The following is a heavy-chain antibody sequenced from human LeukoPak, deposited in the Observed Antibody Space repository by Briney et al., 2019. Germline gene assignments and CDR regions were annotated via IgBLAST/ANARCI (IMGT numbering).Heavy chain of an antibody. CDR2: IIPIFGTA. CDR1: GGTFSSYA. J-gene: IGHJ3*02. V-gene: IGHV1-69*05. Sequence: ASVKVSCKASGGTFSSYAISWVRQAPGQGLEWMGGIIPIFGTANYAQKFQGRVTITTDESTSTAYMELSSLRSKDTAVYYCAANCSSTSSTYDAFDIWGQGTMVTVSS. D-gene: IGHD2-2*01. CDR3: AANCSSTSSTYDAFDI.